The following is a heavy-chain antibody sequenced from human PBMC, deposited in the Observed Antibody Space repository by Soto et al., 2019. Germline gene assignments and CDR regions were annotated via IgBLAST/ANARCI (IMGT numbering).Heavy chain of an antibody. V-gene: IGHV3-23*01. CDR2: ISASGVST. Sequence: GGSLRLSCVTSGFTFTNYAMTWVRQGPGRGLEWVSSISASGVSTYFADSLKGRFTISRDNSKNTLYLHMNSLRADDTAIYYCAKVFHGYSGYIQSWGQGTLVTVSS. J-gene: IGHJ5*02. D-gene: IGHD5-12*01. CDR1: GFTFTNYA. CDR3: AKVFHGYSGYIQS.